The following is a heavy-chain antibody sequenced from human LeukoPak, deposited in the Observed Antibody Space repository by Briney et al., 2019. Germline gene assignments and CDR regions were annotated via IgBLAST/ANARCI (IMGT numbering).Heavy chain of an antibody. CDR2: INPNSGVT. CDR1: GYTFTGYY. V-gene: IGHV1-2*02. Sequence: EASVKVSCKASGYTFTGYYMQWVRQAPGQGLEWMGWINPNSGVTNYAQKFQGRVTMTRETSISTTYMELSRLRSDDTAMYYCARGYYGSGSPDNWGQGTLVTVSS. J-gene: IGHJ4*02. D-gene: IGHD3-10*01. CDR3: ARGYYGSGSPDN.